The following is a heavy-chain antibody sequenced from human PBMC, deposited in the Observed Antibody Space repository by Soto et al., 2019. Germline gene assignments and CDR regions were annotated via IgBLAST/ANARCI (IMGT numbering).Heavy chain of an antibody. CDR1: GFTFSSYG. CDR3: ARYYYDSSGPVDY. D-gene: IGHD3-22*01. Sequence: GSLRLSCAASGFTFSSYGMHWVRQAPGKGLEWVAVIWYDGSNKYYADSVKGRFTISRDNPKNTLYLQMNSLRAEDTAVYYCARYYYDSSGPVDYWGQGTLVTVSS. V-gene: IGHV3-33*01. J-gene: IGHJ4*02. CDR2: IWYDGSNK.